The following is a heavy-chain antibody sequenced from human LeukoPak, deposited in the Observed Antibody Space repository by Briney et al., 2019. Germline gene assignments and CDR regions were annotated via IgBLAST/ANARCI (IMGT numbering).Heavy chain of an antibody. J-gene: IGHJ6*03. CDR2: ISSSSSYI. D-gene: IGHD5-18*01. CDR1: GFTFSSYS. CDR3: ARAARQTNHVDTAMVTGGSNYYYMDV. V-gene: IGHV3-21*01. Sequence: KPGGSLRLSCAASGFTFSSYSMNWVRQAPGKGLEWVSSISSSSSYIYYADSVKGRFTISRDNAKNSLYLQMNSLRAEDTAVYYCARAARQTNHVDTAMVTGGSNYYYMDVWGKGTTVTVSS.